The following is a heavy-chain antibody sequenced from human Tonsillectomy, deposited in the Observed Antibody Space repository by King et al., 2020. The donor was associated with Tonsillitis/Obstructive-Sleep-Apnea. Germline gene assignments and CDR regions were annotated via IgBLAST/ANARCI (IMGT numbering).Heavy chain of an antibody. D-gene: IGHD2-15*01. CDR3: ARLVVVITATPDYHYYYMDV. CDR1: GGSIRSSSYY. CDR2: IFYSGRS. J-gene: IGHJ6*03. V-gene: IGHV4-39*01. Sequence: QLQESGPGLVKPSETLSLTCTVSGGSIRSSSYYWGWIRQPPGKGLEWIGSIFYSGRSSYYPSLIVRVTISVDTSKNEFSLKLSSVTAVDTAVYYCARLVVVITATPDYHYYYMDVWGKGTTVTVSS.